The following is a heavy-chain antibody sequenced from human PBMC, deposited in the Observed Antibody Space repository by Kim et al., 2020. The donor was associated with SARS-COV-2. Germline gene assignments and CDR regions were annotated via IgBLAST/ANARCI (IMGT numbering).Heavy chain of an antibody. V-gene: IGHV3-7*01. D-gene: IGHD3-3*01. CDR1: GFTFSSYW. Sequence: GGSLRLSCAASGFTFSSYWMSWVRQAPGKGLEWVANIKQDGSEKYYVDSVKGRFTISRDNAKNSLYLQMNSLRAEDTAVYYCARFLPHYDFWSGYLHDYGMDVWGQGTTVTVSS. J-gene: IGHJ6*02. CDR3: ARFLPHYDFWSGYLHDYGMDV. CDR2: IKQDGSEK.